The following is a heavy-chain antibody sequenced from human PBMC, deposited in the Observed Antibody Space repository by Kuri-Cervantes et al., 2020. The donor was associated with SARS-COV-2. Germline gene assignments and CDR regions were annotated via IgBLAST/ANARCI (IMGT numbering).Heavy chain of an antibody. CDR2: FDPEDGET. CDR1: GYTLTELS. CDR3: ASLVIAGGMDV. V-gene: IGHV1-24*01. D-gene: IGHD3-22*01. Sequence: ASVKVSCKVSGYTLTELSMHWVRQAPGKGLEWMGGFDPEDGETIYAQKFQGRVTITADESTSTAYMELSSLRSEDTAVYYCASLVIAGGMDVWGQGTTVTVSS. J-gene: IGHJ6*02.